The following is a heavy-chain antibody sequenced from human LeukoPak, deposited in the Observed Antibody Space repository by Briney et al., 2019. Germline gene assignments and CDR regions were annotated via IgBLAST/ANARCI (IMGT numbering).Heavy chain of an antibody. CDR3: AKDRDYGDYGGYY. Sequence: GGSLRLSCAASGFTFSSYAMSWVRQAPGKGLEWASAISGSGGSTYYADSVKGRFTISRDNSKNTLYLQMNSLRAEDTAVYYCAKDRDYGDYGGYYWGQGTLVTVSS. J-gene: IGHJ4*02. CDR2: ISGSGGST. CDR1: GFTFSSYA. D-gene: IGHD4-17*01. V-gene: IGHV3-23*01.